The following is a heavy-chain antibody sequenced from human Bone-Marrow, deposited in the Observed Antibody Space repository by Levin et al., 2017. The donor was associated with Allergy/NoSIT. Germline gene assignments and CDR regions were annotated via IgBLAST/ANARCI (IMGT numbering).Heavy chain of an antibody. Sequence: GASVKVSCKTYGYTFTDYYIHWVRQAPGQGLEWMGVVNPSGGATNYAQKFQGRVTMTRDTSTSTVTVEMSSLRSDDTAVYYCVRAKSGPAGYYFEYWGQGTLVTVSS. D-gene: IGHD2-2*01. V-gene: IGHV1-46*01. CDR2: VNPSGGAT. CDR1: GYTFTDYY. CDR3: VRAKSGPAGYYFEY. J-gene: IGHJ4*02.